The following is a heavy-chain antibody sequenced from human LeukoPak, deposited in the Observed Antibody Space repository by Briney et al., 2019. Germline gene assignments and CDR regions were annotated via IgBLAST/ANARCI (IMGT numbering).Heavy chain of an antibody. V-gene: IGHV1-24*01. CDR1: GYTLTELS. J-gene: IGHJ3*02. CDR3: ATRPYYYGSGSLPYAFDI. Sequence: ASVKVSCKVSGYTLTELSMHWVRQAPGKGLEWMGGFDPEDGETIYAQKFQGRVTMTEDTSTDTAYMELSSLRSEDTAVYYCATRPYYYGSGSLPYAFDIWGQGIMVTVSS. D-gene: IGHD3-10*01. CDR2: FDPEDGET.